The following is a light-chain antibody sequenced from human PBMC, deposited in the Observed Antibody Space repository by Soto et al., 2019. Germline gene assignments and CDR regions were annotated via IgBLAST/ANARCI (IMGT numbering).Light chain of an antibody. CDR3: QQYSNWPYT. Sequence: IVMTQSPATLSVSPGERATLSCRASQSVSSNLAWYQQKPGQAPRLLIYGASTRATGIPARFSGSGSGTEFTLIISSLQSEDFGVYYCQQYSNWPYTFGQGTKVEI. V-gene: IGKV3-15*01. J-gene: IGKJ2*01. CDR2: GAS. CDR1: QSVSSN.